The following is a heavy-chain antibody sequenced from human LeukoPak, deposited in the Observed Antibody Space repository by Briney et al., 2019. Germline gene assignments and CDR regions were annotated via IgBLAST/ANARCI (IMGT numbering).Heavy chain of an antibody. J-gene: IGHJ3*01. D-gene: IGHD2-2*01. CDR2: IKTKPFGGTS. Sequence: PGGSLRLSCTSATFTFGDYPLSWVRQAPGRGLEWITFIKTKPFGGTSEYAASVKGRFTFSRDDSKNIAYQQMNSLNTEDTAVYYCARHQSPYLDAFDLWGQGTMVIVAS. CDR1: TFTFGDYP. CDR3: ARHQSPYLDAFDL. V-gene: IGHV3-49*04.